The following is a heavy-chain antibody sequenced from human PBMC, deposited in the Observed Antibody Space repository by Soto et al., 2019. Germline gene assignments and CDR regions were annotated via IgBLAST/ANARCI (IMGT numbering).Heavy chain of an antibody. D-gene: IGHD2-8*02. CDR3: ATQRLCTGGHCWNWFDP. V-gene: IGHV4-4*09. Sequence: SETLSLTCTVSGGSISSYYWSWIRQPPGKGLEWIGYIYHSGSTYYNPSLKSRVTISVDTSKKQFSLKLSSVTAADTAVYYCATQRLCTGGHCWNWFDPWGQGTPVTVSS. CDR2: IYHSGST. J-gene: IGHJ5*02. CDR1: GGSISSYY.